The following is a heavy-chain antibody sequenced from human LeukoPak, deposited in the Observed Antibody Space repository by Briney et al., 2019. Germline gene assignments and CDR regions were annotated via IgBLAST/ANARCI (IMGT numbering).Heavy chain of an antibody. CDR1: GGSISSYY. Sequence: SETLSLTCTVSGGSISSYYWSWIRQPPGKGLEWIGYIYYSGSTNYNPSLKSRVTISVDTSKNQFSLKLSSVTAADTAVYYCARLVTDIIPAASGHWFDPWGQGTLVTVSS. J-gene: IGHJ5*02. V-gene: IGHV4-59*08. D-gene: IGHD2-2*01. CDR3: ARLVTDIIPAASGHWFDP. CDR2: IYYSGST.